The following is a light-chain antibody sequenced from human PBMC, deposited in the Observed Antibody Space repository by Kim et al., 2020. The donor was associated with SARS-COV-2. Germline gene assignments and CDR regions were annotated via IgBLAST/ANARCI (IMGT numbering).Light chain of an antibody. V-gene: IGLV2-14*03. CDR3: SSYTSTSTSV. Sequence: QSITISCTGTSSDIGNYDYVSWYQHHPGKVPKLLIYDVTKRPSGVSVRFSGSKSGNTASLTISGLQAEDEADYYCSSYTSTSTSVFGGGTQLTVL. CDR1: SSDIGNYDY. CDR2: DVT. J-gene: IGLJ3*02.